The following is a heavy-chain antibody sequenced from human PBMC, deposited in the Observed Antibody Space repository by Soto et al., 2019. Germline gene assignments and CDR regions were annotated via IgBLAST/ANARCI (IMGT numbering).Heavy chain of an antibody. CDR1: GFTFSSYA. CDR3: ARDWEGLQSSRGFDY. D-gene: IGHD1-26*01. J-gene: IGHJ4*02. Sequence: GGSLRLSCAASGFTFSSYAMHWVRQAPGKGLEWVAVISYDGSNKYYADSVKGRFTISRDNSKNTLYLQMNSLRAEDTAVYYCARDWEGLQSSRGFDYWGQGTLVTVSS. CDR2: ISYDGSNK. V-gene: IGHV3-30-3*01.